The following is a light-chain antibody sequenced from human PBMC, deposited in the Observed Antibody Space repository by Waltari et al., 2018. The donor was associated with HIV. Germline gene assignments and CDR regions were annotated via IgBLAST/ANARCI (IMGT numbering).Light chain of an antibody. Sequence: DIQMTQSPSSLSASVGDRVTITCRASQSISSYLNWYQQKPGKAPKLLIYAASSLQSGVPSRFSGSGSVTDFTLTISSLQPEDFAVYYCQQYGNSLTFGGGTKVEIK. CDR2: AAS. CDR3: QQYGNSLT. V-gene: IGKV1-39*01. CDR1: QSISSY. J-gene: IGKJ4*01.